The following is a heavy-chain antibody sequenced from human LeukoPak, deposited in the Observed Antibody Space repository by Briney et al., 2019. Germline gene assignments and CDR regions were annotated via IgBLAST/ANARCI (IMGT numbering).Heavy chain of an antibody. CDR1: GDSLSSHG. J-gene: IGHJ5*02. V-gene: IGHV1-69*13. D-gene: IGHD3-10*01. CDR2: IIPMFGTV. CDR3: ARGSYGSGRLTSWFDP. Sequence: RASVKVSCKASGDSLSSHGFTWVRQAPGQGLEWMGGIIPMFGTVKYAQNFQGRVTITADESTSTAYMDLSRLRSDDTAVYYCARGSYGSGRLTSWFDPWGQGTLVTVSS.